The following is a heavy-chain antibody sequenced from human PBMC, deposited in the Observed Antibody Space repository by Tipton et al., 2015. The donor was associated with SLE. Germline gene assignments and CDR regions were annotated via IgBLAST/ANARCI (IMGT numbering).Heavy chain of an antibody. CDR1: GFTFSDYY. CDR3: ARDPGGYCTGAVCYYVDY. CDR2: ISSSGGTI. D-gene: IGHD2-8*02. Sequence: SLRLSCAASGFTFSDYYMNWIRQAPGKGLEWVAYISSSGGTIYYADSVKGRFTISRDNAKSSLYLQMNSLRAEDTAVYYCARDPGGYCTGAVCYYVDYWGQGTLVTVSS. V-gene: IGHV3-11*01. J-gene: IGHJ4*02.